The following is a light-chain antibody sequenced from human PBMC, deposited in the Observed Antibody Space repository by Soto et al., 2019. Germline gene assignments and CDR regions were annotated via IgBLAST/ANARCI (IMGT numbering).Light chain of an antibody. V-gene: IGKV3-20*01. CDR3: QQYGSSHWT. J-gene: IGKJ1*01. CDR2: GAS. Sequence: EIVLTQSPGTLSLSPGEGATLSCRASQSISSSYLAWYQHNRGQAPRLLIYGASTRAAGTPDRFSGSGSGTDFTLTISRLEPEDFAVYYCQQYGSSHWTFGQGTKVEIK. CDR1: QSISSSY.